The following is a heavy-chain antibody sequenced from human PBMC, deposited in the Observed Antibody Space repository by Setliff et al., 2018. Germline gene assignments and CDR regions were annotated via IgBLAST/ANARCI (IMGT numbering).Heavy chain of an antibody. V-gene: IGHV1-2*02. CDR3: AKQGDLAFDY. J-gene: IGHJ4*02. Sequence: ASVKVSCKTSGYPFVGYFIYWMRQAPGQGLEWVGWIDPRSGRTKYAVKFQGRVTMTRDTSSSTIYMEVNSLTSDDTAMYFCAKQGDLAFDYWGQGTQVTVSS. CDR1: GYPFVGYF. CDR2: IDPRSGRT. D-gene: IGHD3-16*01.